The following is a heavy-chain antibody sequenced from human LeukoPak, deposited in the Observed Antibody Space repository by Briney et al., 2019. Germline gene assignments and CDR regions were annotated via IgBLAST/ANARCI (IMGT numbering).Heavy chain of an antibody. CDR1: GYTXTGYY. CDR2: INPNSGGT. CDR3: ARGDHYDILTGYQTPSHLSEY. J-gene: IGHJ4*02. V-gene: IGHV1-2*02. D-gene: IGHD3-9*01. Sequence: GASVKVSCKASGYTXTGYYVHGVRQAPGQGLEWMGWINPNSGGTNYAQKFQGRVTMTRDTSIRTAYMELSRIRSDDTAVYYCARGDHYDILTGYQTPSHLSEYWGQGTLVTVSS.